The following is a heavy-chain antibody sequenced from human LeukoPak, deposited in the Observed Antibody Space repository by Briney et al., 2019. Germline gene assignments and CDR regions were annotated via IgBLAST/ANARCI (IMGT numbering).Heavy chain of an antibody. Sequence: SQTLSLTCAISGDSVSSNSATWNWIRQSPSRGLEWLGRTYYRSMWYNDYAVSVKGQITINPDSSKNQFSLQLNSVTPEDTAVYYCARYYYYGMDVWGQGTTVTVSS. CDR1: GDSVSSNSAT. V-gene: IGHV6-1*01. J-gene: IGHJ6*02. CDR3: ARYYYYGMDV. CDR2: TYYRSMWYN.